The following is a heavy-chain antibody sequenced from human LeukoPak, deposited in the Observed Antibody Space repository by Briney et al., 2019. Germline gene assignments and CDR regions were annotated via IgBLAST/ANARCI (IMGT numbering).Heavy chain of an antibody. CDR3: ARDAGWGYYDL. CDR2: IDKHGSGK. D-gene: IGHD1-26*01. CDR1: GFTFSTSW. J-gene: IGHJ4*02. V-gene: IGHV3-7*01. Sequence: GSLRLSCVASGFTFSTSWVTWVRQAPGKGLEWVANIDKHGSGKYYVDSVKGRFAISKDYASNSVFLQMDSLRAEDTSVYYCARDAGWGYYDLWGQGTPVTVSS.